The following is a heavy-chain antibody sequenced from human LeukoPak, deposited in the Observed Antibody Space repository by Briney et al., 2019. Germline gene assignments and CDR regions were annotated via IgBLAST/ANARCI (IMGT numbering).Heavy chain of an antibody. CDR3: ARAFYPGYYSYMAV. D-gene: IGHD3-3*02. J-gene: IGHJ6*03. CDR2: IYYSGST. CDR1: GGSISPYY. V-gene: IGHV4-59*01. Sequence: NPSETLSLTCTVSGGSISPYYWSWIRQPPGKGLEWIGYIYYSGSTNYNPYLKSRVTISVDTSKNQFSLQLSSVTAADTAVYYCARAFYPGYYSYMAVWGKGTTVTVSS.